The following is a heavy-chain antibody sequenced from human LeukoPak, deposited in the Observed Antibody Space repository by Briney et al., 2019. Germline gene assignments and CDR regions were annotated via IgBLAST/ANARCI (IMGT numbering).Heavy chain of an antibody. Sequence: ASVKVSCKPSGYTFTEFYIHWVRQVSGQGLEWMGWINPTSGGTNYAQKFQGRVTMTRDTFISTAYMDLSRLTSDDTAVFYCVRFSGSSNFDSWGQGTLVTVSS. CDR1: GYTFTEFY. CDR2: INPTSGGT. D-gene: IGHD1-26*01. V-gene: IGHV1-2*02. CDR3: VRFSGSSNFDS. J-gene: IGHJ4*02.